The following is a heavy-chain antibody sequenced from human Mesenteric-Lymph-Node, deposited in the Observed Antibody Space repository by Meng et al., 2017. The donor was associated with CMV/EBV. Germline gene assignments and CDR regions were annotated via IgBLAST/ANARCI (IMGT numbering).Heavy chain of an antibody. CDR3: AKDQVTTRYYHGTDV. Sequence: ASVKVSCKASEYTFTGYHMHWVRQAPGRGLEWMGWINPNSSGTNYAQKFQGRVTMTRDTSISTAYLELRRLRFDDTAVYYCAKDQVTTRYYHGTDVWGQGTTVTVSS. V-gene: IGHV1-2*02. D-gene: IGHD4-11*01. J-gene: IGHJ6*02. CDR2: INPNSSGT. CDR1: EYTFTGYH.